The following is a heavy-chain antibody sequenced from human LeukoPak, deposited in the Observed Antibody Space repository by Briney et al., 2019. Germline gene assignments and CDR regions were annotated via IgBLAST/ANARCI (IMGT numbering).Heavy chain of an antibody. D-gene: IGHD3-10*01. CDR3: AREGRGGSFDY. CDR1: GFTFSSYG. Sequence: GGSLRLSCAASGFTFSSYGMNWVRQAPGKGLEWVANINQDGSEKYYVDSVKGRFTISRDNCKNSPYLQLNSLRAEYTAVYYCAREGRGGSFDYWGKGTLVTVSS. V-gene: IGHV3-7*01. J-gene: IGHJ4*02. CDR2: INQDGSEK.